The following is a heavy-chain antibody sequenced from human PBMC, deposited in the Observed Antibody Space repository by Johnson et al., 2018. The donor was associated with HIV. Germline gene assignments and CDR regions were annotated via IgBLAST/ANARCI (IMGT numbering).Heavy chain of an antibody. Sequence: EVQLVESGGGLVQPGGSLKLSCAASGFTFSGSAMHWVRQASGKGLEWVGRIRSKANSYATAYAASVKGRFTISRDNAKNSLYLQMNSLRTEDTALYYCASYDFWSGNDAFDIWDQGTMVTVSS. D-gene: IGHD3-3*01. CDR2: IRSKANSYAT. V-gene: IGHV3-73*01. CDR1: GFTFSGSA. J-gene: IGHJ3*02. CDR3: ASYDFWSGNDAFDI.